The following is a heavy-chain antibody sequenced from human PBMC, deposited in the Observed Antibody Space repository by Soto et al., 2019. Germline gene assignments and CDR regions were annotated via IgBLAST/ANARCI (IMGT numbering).Heavy chain of an antibody. CDR3: EKDQVRVVVAAAFDY. J-gene: IGHJ4*02. CDR2: ISYDGRNK. Sequence: QVQLVESGGGVVQPGRSLRLSCAASGFTFSSYGMHWVRQAPGKGLEWVAVISYDGRNKYYKDSVKGRFTISRDNSXNTMYLQWNSLRAEDTAVYYCEKDQVRVVVAAAFDYWGQGTLVTVSS. V-gene: IGHV3-30*18. D-gene: IGHD2-15*01. CDR1: GFTFSSYG.